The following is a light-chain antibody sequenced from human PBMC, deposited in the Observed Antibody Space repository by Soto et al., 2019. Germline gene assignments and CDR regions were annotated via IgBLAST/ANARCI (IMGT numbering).Light chain of an antibody. CDR2: EVN. CDR1: SSDVGGYNY. Sequence: QAVLTQPASVSGSPGQSITIPCTGTSSDVGGYNYVSWYQHHPGKAPKLMIYEVNNRPSGVSNRFSGSKSGNTASLTISGLQAEDEAAYYCSSYTSSSTWVFGGGTKLTVL. V-gene: IGLV2-14*01. J-gene: IGLJ3*02. CDR3: SSYTSSSTWV.